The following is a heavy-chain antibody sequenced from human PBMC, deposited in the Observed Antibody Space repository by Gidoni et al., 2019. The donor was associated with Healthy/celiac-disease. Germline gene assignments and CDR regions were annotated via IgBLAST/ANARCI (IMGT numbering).Heavy chain of an antibody. J-gene: IGHJ4*02. CDR1: GGSFSGSY. V-gene: IGHV4-34*01. Sequence: HVQLQQWGAGLLQPSETLSLTCAVYGGSFSGSYWSWIRQPPGKGLEWIGEINHSGSTNYNPSIKSRVTISVDTSKNQYSLKLSSVTAADTAVYYCARVHKRGPYDMWTGPPDYWGQGTLVTVSS. D-gene: IGHD3-9*01. CDR2: INHSGST. CDR3: ARVHKRGPYDMWTGPPDY.